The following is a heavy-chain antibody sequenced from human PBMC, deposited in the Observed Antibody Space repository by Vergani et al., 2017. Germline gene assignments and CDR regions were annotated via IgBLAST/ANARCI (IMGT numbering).Heavy chain of an antibody. CDR3: ARVRVYYYYGMDV. CDR1: GFTFSDYY. J-gene: IGHJ6*02. V-gene: IGHV3-11*06. Sequence: QVQLVQSGGGLVKPGGSLRLSCAASGFTFSDYYMSWIRQAPGKGLEWVSYISSSSSYTNYADSVKGRFTISRDNAKNSLYLQMNSLRAEDTAVYYCARVRVYYYYGMDVWGQGTTVTVSS. CDR2: ISSSSSYT.